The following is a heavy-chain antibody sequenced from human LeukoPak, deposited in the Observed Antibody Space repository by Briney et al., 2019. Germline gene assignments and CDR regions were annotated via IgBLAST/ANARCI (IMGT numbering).Heavy chain of an antibody. V-gene: IGHV3-53*01. CDR1: GFTVSSSY. CDR2: IYSGGST. Sequence: GGSLRLSCAASGFTVSSSYMSWVRQAPGKGLEWVSVIYSGGSTFYADSVKGRFTISRDSSKNTVYLQMNSLRGEDTAVYFCARSWLQLWTPFDSWGQGALVTVSS. J-gene: IGHJ4*02. CDR3: ARSWLQLWTPFDS. D-gene: IGHD5-24*01.